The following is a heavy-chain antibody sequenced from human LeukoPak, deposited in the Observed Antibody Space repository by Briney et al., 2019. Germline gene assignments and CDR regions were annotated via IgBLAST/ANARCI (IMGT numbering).Heavy chain of an antibody. J-gene: IGHJ6*03. V-gene: IGHV1-18*01. CDR2: ISAYNGNT. CDR1: GYTLTSYG. Sequence: ASVKVSCKASGYTLTSYGISWVRQAPGQGLEWMGWISAYNGNTNYAQKLQGRVTMTTDTSTSTAYMELRSLRSDDTAVYYCAREYGDYQNYYYYYKDVWGKGTTVTVSS. CDR3: AREYGDYQNYYYYYKDV. D-gene: IGHD4-17*01.